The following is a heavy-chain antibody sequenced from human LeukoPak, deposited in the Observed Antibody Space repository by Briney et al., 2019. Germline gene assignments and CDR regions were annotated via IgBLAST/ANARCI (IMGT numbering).Heavy chain of an antibody. J-gene: IGHJ3*02. CDR2: ISSSSGSI. CDR1: GFTFSSHS. D-gene: IGHD3-10*01. V-gene: IGHV3-48*01. CDR3: ARGYGSGSYWVFDI. Sequence: PGGALRLSCAASGFTFSSHSMNWVRQAPGKGLEWISYISSSSGSIDYADSVEGRFAISRDNAKNSLYLQMNNLRAEDTAVYYCARGYGSGSYWVFDIWGQGTMVTVSS.